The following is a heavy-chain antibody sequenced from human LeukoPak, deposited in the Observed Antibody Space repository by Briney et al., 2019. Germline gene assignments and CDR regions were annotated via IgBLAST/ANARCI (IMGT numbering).Heavy chain of an antibody. CDR3: ARDQRSGYTGYDYYYYYYMDV. D-gene: IGHD5-12*01. CDR2: IYFSGST. J-gene: IGHJ6*03. V-gene: IGHV4-39*07. Sequence: SETLSLTCTVSDGSISSTNYYWGWIRQPPGKGLEWIGSIYFSGSTYYNPSLKSRVTISVDTSKNQFSLELSSVTAADTAVYYCARDQRSGYTGYDYYYYYYMDVWGKGTTVTVSS. CDR1: DGSISSTNYY.